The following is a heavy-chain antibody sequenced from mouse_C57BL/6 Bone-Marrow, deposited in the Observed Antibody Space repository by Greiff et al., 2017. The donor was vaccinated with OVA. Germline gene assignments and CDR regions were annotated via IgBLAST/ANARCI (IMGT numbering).Heavy chain of an antibody. CDR3: ARDEVYFDY. CDR1: GFTFSSYA. V-gene: IGHV5-4*01. Sequence: EVQGVESGGGLVKPGGSLKLSCAASGFTFSSYAMSWVRQTPEKRLEWVATISDGGSYTYYPDNVKGRFTISRDNAKNNLYLQMSHLKSEDTAMYYCARDEVYFDYWGQGTTLTVSS. J-gene: IGHJ2*01. CDR2: ISDGGSYT.